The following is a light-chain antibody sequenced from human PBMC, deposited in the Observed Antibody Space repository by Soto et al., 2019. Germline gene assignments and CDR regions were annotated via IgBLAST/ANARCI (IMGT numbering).Light chain of an antibody. CDR2: AAS. V-gene: IGKV1-9*01. CDR3: QQLNSYPIT. J-gene: IGKJ5*01. Sequence: DIQLTQSPSFLSASVGDRVTITCRASQGISSYLVWYQQRPGKAPKLLIYAASTLQSVVPSRFSGSGSGTEFTLTISSLQPEDFATYYCQQLNSYPITFGLGTRLEIK. CDR1: QGISSY.